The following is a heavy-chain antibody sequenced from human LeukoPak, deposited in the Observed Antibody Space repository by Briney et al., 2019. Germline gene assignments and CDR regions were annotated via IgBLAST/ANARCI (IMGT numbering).Heavy chain of an antibody. D-gene: IGHD3-10*01. V-gene: IGHV4-38-2*01. J-gene: IGHJ6*03. CDR2: IYHSGST. CDR1: GYSISSGYY. Sequence: PLETLSLTCAVSGYSISSGYYWGWIRQPPGKGLEWIGSIYHSGSTYYNPSLKSRVTISVDTSKNQFSLKLSSVTAADTAVYYCARGGTMVRGVIRDYYYYYMDVWGKGTTVTVSS. CDR3: ARGGTMVRGVIRDYYYYYMDV.